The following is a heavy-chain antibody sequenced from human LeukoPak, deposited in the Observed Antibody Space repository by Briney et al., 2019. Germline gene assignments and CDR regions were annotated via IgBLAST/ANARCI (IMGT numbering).Heavy chain of an antibody. V-gene: IGHV3-23*01. J-gene: IGHJ6*02. Sequence: GGSLRLSCAASGFTFSSYAMSWVRQAPGKGLEWVSAISGSGGSTYYADSVKGRFTFSRDNSKNTLYLQMNSLRAEDTAVYYCAKSLPRYYYYGMDVWGQGTTVTVSS. CDR3: AKSLPRYYYYGMDV. CDR2: ISGSGGST. CDR1: GFTFSSYA.